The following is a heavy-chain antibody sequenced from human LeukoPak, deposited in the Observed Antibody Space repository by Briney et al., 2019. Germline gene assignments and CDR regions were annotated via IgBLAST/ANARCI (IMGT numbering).Heavy chain of an antibody. D-gene: IGHD1-26*01. J-gene: IGHJ4*02. CDR2: IYYSGST. CDR3: ARQAGSYLSYFDY. CDR1: GGSISSSNYF. Sequence: PSETLSLTCTVSGGSISSSNYFWGWIPQPPGKGLVWIGSIYYSGSTYYNPSLKSRVTISVDTSKNQFSLQLSSVTAADTAVYYCARQAGSYLSYFDYWGQGSLVTVSS. V-gene: IGHV4-39*01.